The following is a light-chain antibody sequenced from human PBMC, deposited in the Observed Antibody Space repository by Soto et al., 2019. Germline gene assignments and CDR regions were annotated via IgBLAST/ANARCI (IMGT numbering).Light chain of an antibody. V-gene: IGKV1-39*01. Sequence: IRLTPSTPSLSSSVGDRVTITCRASQCISSYLGWYQQKPVKAPKLLIYGASTLQSGVPSRFSGSGSGTDFTLTISSLQPEDFATYYCQQSYTTPITFGQGTRLEI. CDR1: QCISSY. CDR2: GAS. CDR3: QQSYTTPIT. J-gene: IGKJ5*01.